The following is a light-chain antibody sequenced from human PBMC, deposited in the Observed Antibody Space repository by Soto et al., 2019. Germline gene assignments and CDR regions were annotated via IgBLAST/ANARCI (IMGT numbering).Light chain of an antibody. J-gene: IGKJ4*01. CDR3: QQYNNWPPLT. CDR1: QSVSYN. Sequence: EVVMTQFPATLSVSPGERATLSCRASQSVSYNLAWYQHKPGQAPRLLIYGASTRATDIPARFSGSGSGTKFTLTISSLQSEDFAVYYCQQYNNWPPLTFGGGNKVEIK. CDR2: GAS. V-gene: IGKV3D-15*01.